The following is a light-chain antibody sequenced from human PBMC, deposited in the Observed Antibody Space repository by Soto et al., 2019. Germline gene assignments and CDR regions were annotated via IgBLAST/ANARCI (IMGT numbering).Light chain of an antibody. Sequence: EIQLTQSTASLSPSVRERITITCRASQTINSWLAWFQQKPGKAPKLLIYKASSLERGVPSRFSGSGSGTEFTLTISSLPPDDFATYYCQQYNSYSQTFGQGTKLDIK. CDR2: KAS. V-gene: IGKV1-5*03. J-gene: IGKJ1*01. CDR1: QTINSW. CDR3: QQYNSYSQT.